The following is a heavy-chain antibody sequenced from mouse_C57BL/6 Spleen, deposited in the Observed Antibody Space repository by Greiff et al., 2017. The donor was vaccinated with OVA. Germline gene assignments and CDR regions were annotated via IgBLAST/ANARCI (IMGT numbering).Heavy chain of an antibody. V-gene: IGHV1-61*01. Sequence: QVQLKQPGAELVRPGSSVTLSCKASGYTFTSYWMDWVKQRPGKGLEWIGNIYPSASEPHYNQKFKDKATLTVDKSSSTAYMQLSSLTSEDSAVYYCARLPLGGTLDDWGKGTTLTVSS. CDR3: ARLPLGGTLDD. CDR2: IYPSASEP. CDR1: GYTFTSYW. J-gene: IGHJ2*01. D-gene: IGHD3-3*01.